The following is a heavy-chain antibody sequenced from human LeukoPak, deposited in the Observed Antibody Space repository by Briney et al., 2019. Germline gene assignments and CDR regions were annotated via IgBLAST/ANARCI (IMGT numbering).Heavy chain of an antibody. D-gene: IGHD2-8*01. CDR2: ISSSSSYI. CDR3: ARTYCTNGVCYWYYFDY. CDR1: GFTFSGYS. V-gene: IGHV3-21*01. J-gene: IGHJ4*02. Sequence: GGSLRLSRAASGFTFSGYSMNWVRQAPGKGLEWVSSISSSSSYIYYTDSVKGRFNISRDNAKNSLYLQMNSLRAEDTAVYYCARTYCTNGVCYWYYFDYWGQGTLVTVSS.